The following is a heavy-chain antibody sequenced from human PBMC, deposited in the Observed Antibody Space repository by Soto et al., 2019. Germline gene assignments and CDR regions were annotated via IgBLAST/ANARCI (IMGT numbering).Heavy chain of an antibody. CDR1: GGSISSSSYY. CDR2: IYYSGST. CDR3: ARRGFMGATTIDY. J-gene: IGHJ4*02. Sequence: TLSLTCTVSGGSISSSSYYWGWIRQPPGKGLEWIGSIYYSGSTYYNPSLKSRVTISVDTSKNQFSLKLSSVTAADTAVYYCARRGFMGATTIDYWGQGTLVTVSS. V-gene: IGHV4-39*01. D-gene: IGHD1-26*01.